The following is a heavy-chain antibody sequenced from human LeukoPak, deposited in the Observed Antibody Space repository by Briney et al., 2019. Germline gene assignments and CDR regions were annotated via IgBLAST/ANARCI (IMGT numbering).Heavy chain of an antibody. J-gene: IGHJ4*02. CDR3: ARGRVGATYYFDY. D-gene: IGHD1-26*01. Sequence: PGGSLRLSCAASGFTFSSYSFNWVRQAPGKGLEWVSYISSSSSTIYYADSVKGRFTISRYNAKNSLYLQMNSLRAEDTAVYYCARGRVGATYYFDYWGQGTLVTVSS. CDR2: ISSSSSTI. V-gene: IGHV3-48*01. CDR1: GFTFSSYS.